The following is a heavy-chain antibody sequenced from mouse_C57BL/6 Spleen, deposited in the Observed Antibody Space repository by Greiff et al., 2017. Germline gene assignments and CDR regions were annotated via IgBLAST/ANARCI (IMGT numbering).Heavy chain of an antibody. Sequence: EVQRVESGGGLVQPGGSLKLSCAASGFTFSDYYMSWVRQTPEKRLEWVAYISNGGGSTYYPDTLKGRFTISRDNAKNTLYLQMSRLKSEDTAMYYCARGKDVGYATWFAYWGQGTLVTVSA. CDR3: ARGKDVGYATWFAY. CDR1: GFTFSDYY. J-gene: IGHJ3*01. CDR2: ISNGGGST. V-gene: IGHV5-12*01. D-gene: IGHD2-3*01.